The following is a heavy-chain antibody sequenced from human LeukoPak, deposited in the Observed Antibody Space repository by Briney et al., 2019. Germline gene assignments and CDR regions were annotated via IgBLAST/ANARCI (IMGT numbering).Heavy chain of an antibody. D-gene: IGHD2-21*02. V-gene: IGHV2-70*04. Sequence: ESGPALVKPTQTLTLTCTFSGFLLSTSGMRVSWIRQPPGKALEWLARIDWDDDKFYSTSLKTRLTISKDTSKNQVVLTMTNMDPVDTATYYCARMAQDCGGDCYSGLYYFDYWGQGTLVTVSS. J-gene: IGHJ4*02. CDR2: IDWDDDK. CDR3: ARMAQDCGGDCYSGLYYFDY. CDR1: GFLLSTSGMR.